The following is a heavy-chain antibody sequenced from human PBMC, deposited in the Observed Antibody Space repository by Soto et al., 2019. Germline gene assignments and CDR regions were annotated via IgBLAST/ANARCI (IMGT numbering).Heavy chain of an antibody. CDR3: ARHGFGSLHGLVDV. CDR2: IYYNGRT. CDR1: GGSISANSYY. J-gene: IGHJ6*02. V-gene: IGHV4-39*01. Sequence: PSETLSLTCSVSGGSISANSYYWGWIRQSPGKGLEWIGSIYYNGRTYYNPSLKSRVTVYADTSKNQFSLKLTSLTAADTAVYYCARHGFGSLHGLVDVWGQGTTVTVSS. D-gene: IGHD3-10*01.